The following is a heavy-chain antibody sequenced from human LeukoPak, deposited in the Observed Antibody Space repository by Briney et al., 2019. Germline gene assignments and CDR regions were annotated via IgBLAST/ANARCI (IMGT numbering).Heavy chain of an antibody. Sequence: SVKVSCTASGGTFSSYAISWVRQAPGQGLEWMGGIIPIFGTANYAQKFQGRVTITADESTSTAYMELSSLRSEDTAVYYCAREVVRGVIITLAFDIWGQGTMVTVSS. D-gene: IGHD3-10*01. CDR1: GGTFSSYA. V-gene: IGHV1-69*01. CDR3: AREVVRGVIITLAFDI. CDR2: IIPIFGTA. J-gene: IGHJ3*02.